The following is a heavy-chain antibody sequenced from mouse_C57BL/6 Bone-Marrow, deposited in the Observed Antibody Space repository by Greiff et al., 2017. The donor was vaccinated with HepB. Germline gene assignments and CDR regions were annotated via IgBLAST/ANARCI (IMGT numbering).Heavy chain of an antibody. CDR2: FHPYNDDN. D-gene: IGHD3-2*02. J-gene: IGHJ2*01. CDR3: ARGTAQAKDYFDY. CDR1: GYTFTTYP. V-gene: IGHV1-47*01. Sequence: QVQLQQSGAELVKPGDSVKMTCKASGYTFTTYPIEWMKQNHGKSLEWIGNFHPYNDDNKYNEKFKGKATLTVEKSSSTVYLELSRLTSDDSAVYYCARGTAQAKDYFDYWGQGTTLTVSS.